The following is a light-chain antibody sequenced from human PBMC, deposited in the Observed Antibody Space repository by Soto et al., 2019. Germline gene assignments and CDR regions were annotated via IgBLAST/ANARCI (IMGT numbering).Light chain of an antibody. CDR2: KAS. CDR1: QSVSTW. CDR3: QQYNVHSPWT. V-gene: IGKV1-5*03. J-gene: IGKJ1*01. Sequence: DTQMTQSPSTLSASVGDRVTITCRASQSVSTWLAWYQQKPGKAPRLLIFKASTLESGVPSRFSGSGSGTEFTLTITSLQPDDFASYYCQQYNVHSPWTFGQGTKVEIK.